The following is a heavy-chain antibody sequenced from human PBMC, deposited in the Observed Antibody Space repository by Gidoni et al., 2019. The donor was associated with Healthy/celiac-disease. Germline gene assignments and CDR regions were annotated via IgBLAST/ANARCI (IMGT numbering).Heavy chain of an antibody. CDR3: TRVPAFNDFWSGSVYYYYGMDV. V-gene: IGHV3-49*05. D-gene: IGHD3-3*01. CDR2: IRSKAYGGTT. J-gene: IGHJ6*02. Sequence: EVQLVESGGGLVKPGRSLRLACTASGFTLGDYARSWFRQAPGKGLELVGFIRSKAYGGTTEFAASVNGRFTTSRDDSKSIAYLQMNSLKTEDTAVYYCTRVPAFNDFWSGSVYYYYGMDVWGQGTTVTVSS. CDR1: GFTLGDYA.